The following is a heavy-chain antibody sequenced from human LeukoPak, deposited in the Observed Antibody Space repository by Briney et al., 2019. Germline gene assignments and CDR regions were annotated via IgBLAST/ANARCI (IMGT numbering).Heavy chain of an antibody. J-gene: IGHJ4*02. CDR2: ITGSGGST. CDR3: AKSVGYFDD. D-gene: IGHD3-22*01. Sequence: GGSLRLSCAVSGFTFSSDAMSWVRQAPGKGLEWVSRITGSGGSTHYADSVKGRFTVSRDNSKNTLYLQMNSLRDEDTAVYYCAKSVGYFDDWGQGTLVTVSS. V-gene: IGHV3-23*01. CDR1: GFTFSSDA.